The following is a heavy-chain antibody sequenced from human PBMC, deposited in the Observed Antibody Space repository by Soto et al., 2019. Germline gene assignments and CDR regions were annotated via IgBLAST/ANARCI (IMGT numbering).Heavy chain of an antibody. CDR3: ARDPIMVQGAYYYYYGMDV. J-gene: IGHJ6*02. Sequence: TLSLTCTVSGGSISSGGYYWSWIRQHPGKGLEWIGYIYYSGSTYYNPSLKSRVTISVDTSKNQFSLKLSSVTAADTAVYYCARDPIMVQGAYYYYYGMDVWGQGTTVTVSS. CDR2: IYYSGST. CDR1: GGSISSGGYY. D-gene: IGHD3-10*01. V-gene: IGHV4-31*03.